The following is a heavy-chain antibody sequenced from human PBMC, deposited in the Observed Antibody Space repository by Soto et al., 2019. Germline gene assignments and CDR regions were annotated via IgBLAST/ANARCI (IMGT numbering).Heavy chain of an antibody. V-gene: IGHV4-34*01. CDR2: INHSGST. CDR1: GGSFSGYY. D-gene: IGHD1-1*01. Sequence: SETLSLTCAVYGGSFSGYYWSWIRQPPGKGLEWIGEINHSGSTNYNPSPKSRVTISVDTSKNQFSLKLSSVTAADTAVYYCASSGQLELTIAFDIWGQGTMVTVSS. J-gene: IGHJ3*02. CDR3: ASSGQLELTIAFDI.